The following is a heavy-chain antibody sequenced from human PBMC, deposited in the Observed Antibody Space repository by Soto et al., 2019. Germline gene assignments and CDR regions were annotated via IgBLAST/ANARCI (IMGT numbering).Heavy chain of an antibody. D-gene: IGHD6-19*01. CDR2: INAGNGNT. J-gene: IGHJ4*02. CDR3: ARAVAVPADFDY. CDR1: GYTFTGYA. Sequence: QVQLVQSGAEEKKPGASVKVSCKASGYTFTGYAMHWARQAPGQRLEWMGWINAGNGNTKYSQKFQGGVTITRDTPAGAAYMELRSLSPEDTAVYYCARAVAVPADFDYWGQGTMVTVSS. V-gene: IGHV1-3*05.